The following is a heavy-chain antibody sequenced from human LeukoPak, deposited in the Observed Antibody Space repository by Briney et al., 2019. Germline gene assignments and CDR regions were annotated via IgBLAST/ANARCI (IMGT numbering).Heavy chain of an antibody. Sequence: AGGSLRLSCAASGFTFSSYWMHWVRQAPGTGLVWVSRISSDGTNTYYADSVKGRFSISRDNAKNTLYLQMNSLRAEDTAMYYCARVYYYYYMDVWGRGTTVTVPS. CDR2: ISSDGTNT. J-gene: IGHJ6*03. CDR3: ARVYYYYYMDV. V-gene: IGHV3-74*01. CDR1: GFTFSSYW.